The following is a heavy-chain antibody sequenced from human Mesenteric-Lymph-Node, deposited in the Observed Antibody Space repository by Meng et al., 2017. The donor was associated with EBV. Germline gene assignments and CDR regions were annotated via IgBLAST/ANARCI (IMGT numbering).Heavy chain of an antibody. CDR1: GFSLITRGVL. D-gene: IGHD3-3*01. J-gene: IGHJ4*02. CDR3: AGWSARLEY. V-gene: IGHV2-5*02. CDR2: VYWDDDK. Sequence: EEVDKTRGKLKLTCKPTCSSFGFSLITRGVLVGGIRQARGEALKWIALVYWDDDKRYSPSLKSRLSTTKNTSKNQVVLTMADMDPEDTGTYYCAGWSARLEYWGPGTLVTVSS.